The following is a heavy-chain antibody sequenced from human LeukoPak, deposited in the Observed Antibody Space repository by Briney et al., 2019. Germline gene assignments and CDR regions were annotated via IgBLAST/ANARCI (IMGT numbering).Heavy chain of an antibody. V-gene: IGHV3-30*18. Sequence: GRSLRLSCAASGFTFSSYGMHWVRQAPGKGLEWVAVISYDGSNKYYADSVKGRFTIPRDNSKNTLYLQMNSLRAEDTAVYYCAKDNSLSGSYFDYWGQGTLVTVSS. J-gene: IGHJ4*02. CDR2: ISYDGSNK. D-gene: IGHD1-26*01. CDR1: GFTFSSYG. CDR3: AKDNSLSGSYFDY.